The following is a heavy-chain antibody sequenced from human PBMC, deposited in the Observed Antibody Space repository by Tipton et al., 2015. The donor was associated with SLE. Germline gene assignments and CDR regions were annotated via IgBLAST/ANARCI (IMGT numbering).Heavy chain of an antibody. D-gene: IGHD2-15*01. Sequence: TLSLTCTVSGGSISGYYWSWVRQPPGQGLEWIGYIHYRGSTKYNPSLKSRVSISLDTSENQFSLKLSSVIAADTAVYYCAGDRYCGSGSCFDWYFDVWVRGTLVTVSS. CDR3: AGDRYCGSGSCFDWYFDV. V-gene: IGHV4-59*01. CDR2: IHYRGST. CDR1: GGSISGYY. J-gene: IGHJ2*01.